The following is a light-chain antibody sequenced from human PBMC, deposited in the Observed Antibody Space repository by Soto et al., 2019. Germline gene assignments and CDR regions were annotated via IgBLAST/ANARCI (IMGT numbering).Light chain of an antibody. CDR1: QVIGTD. V-gene: IGKV1-6*01. CDR2: AAS. CDR3: LQYSSFPYT. J-gene: IGKJ2*01. Sequence: AIQMTQSPSSLSASVGDRVTITCRASQVIGTDLGWYQQKPGKAPKLLMYAASSSRSGVPSTFSRSGAGTDFTLTISSLQPEDFETYYCLQYSSFPYTFGQGKKVEI.